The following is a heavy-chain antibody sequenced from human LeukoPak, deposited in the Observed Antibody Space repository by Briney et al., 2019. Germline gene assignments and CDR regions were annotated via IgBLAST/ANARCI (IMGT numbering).Heavy chain of an antibody. D-gene: IGHD2-15*01. Sequence: SVKVSCKASGGTFSSYAISWVRQAPGQGLEWMGRIIPILGIANYAQKFQGRVTITADKSTSTAYMELSSLRSEDTAVYYCARGPLTCSGGSCFWFDPWGQGTLVTVSS. CDR1: GGTFSSYA. CDR2: IIPILGIA. CDR3: ARGPLTCSGGSCFWFDP. V-gene: IGHV1-69*04. J-gene: IGHJ5*02.